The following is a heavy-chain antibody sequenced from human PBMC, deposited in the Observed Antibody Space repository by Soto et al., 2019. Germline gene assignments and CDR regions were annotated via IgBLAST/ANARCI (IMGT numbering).Heavy chain of an antibody. CDR2: IIPMFGTP. J-gene: IGHJ3*02. V-gene: IGHV1-69*01. D-gene: IGHD4-17*01. CDR1: GGSVNSHA. Sequence: QVQLEQSGAAVKKAGSSVKVSCKAFGGSVNSHAISWVRQAPGQGLEWMGGIIPMFGTPTYAQKFQAGVTISAGESTSTVYLDLSSLRSEDTAVYYCARSRNVAEFNDYGGNYHGFDIWGQWTMVTVSS. CDR3: ARSRNVAEFNDYGGNYHGFDI.